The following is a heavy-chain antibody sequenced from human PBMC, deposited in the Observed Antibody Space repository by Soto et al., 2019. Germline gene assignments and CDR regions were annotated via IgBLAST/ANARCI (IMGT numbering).Heavy chain of an antibody. V-gene: IGHV1-18*01. CDR2: ISAYNGNT. CDR1: GYTFTSYG. Sequence: ASVKVSCKASGYTFTSYGISWVRQAPGQGLEWMGWISAYNGNTNYAQKLQGRVTMTTDTSTSTAYMELRSLRSDDTAVYYCARERYYGSGSLDYYYYYGMDVWGQGTTVTVSS. CDR3: ARERYYGSGSLDYYYYYGMDV. J-gene: IGHJ6*02. D-gene: IGHD3-10*01.